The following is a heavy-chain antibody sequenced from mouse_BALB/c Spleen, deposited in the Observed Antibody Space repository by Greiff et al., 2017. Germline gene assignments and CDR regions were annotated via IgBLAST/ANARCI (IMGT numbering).Heavy chain of an antibody. CDR3: ARPPLGRGFAY. D-gene: IGHD4-1*01. CDR1: GYAFTNYL. Sequence: QVQLQQSGAELVRPGTSVKVSCKASGYAFTNYLLEWVKQRPGQGLEWIGVINPGSGGTNYNEKFKGKATLTADKSSSTAYMQLSSLTSDDSAVYFCARPPLGRGFAYWGQGTLVTVSA. CDR2: INPGSGGT. V-gene: IGHV1-54*01. J-gene: IGHJ3*01.